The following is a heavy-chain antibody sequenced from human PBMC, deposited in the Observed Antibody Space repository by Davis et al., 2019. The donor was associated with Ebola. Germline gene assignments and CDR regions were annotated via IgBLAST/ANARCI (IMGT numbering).Heavy chain of an antibody. V-gene: IGHV3-9*01. CDR1: GFTFDDYA. CDR2: ISWNSGSI. CDR3: AKVLTRRGSSTSVHGMDV. D-gene: IGHD2-2*01. J-gene: IGHJ6*02. Sequence: PGGSLRLSCAASGFTFDDYAMHWVRQAPGKGLEWVSGISWNSGSIGYADSVKGRFTISRDNAKNSLYLQMNSLRAEDTALYYCAKVLTRRGSSTSVHGMDVWGQGTTVTVSS.